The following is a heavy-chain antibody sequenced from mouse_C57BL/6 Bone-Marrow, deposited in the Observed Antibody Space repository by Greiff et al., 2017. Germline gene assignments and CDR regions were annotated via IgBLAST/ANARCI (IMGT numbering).Heavy chain of an antibody. J-gene: IGHJ2*01. V-gene: IGHV1-54*01. D-gene: IGHD2-5*01. Sequence: VQLQQSGAELVRPGTSVKVSCKASGYAFTNYLIEWVKQRPGQGLEWIGVINPGSGGTNYNEKFKGKATLTADKSSSTAYMQLSSLTSDDSAVYFCALYYSNYPYYFDYWGQGTTLTVSS. CDR1: GYAFTNYL. CDR2: INPGSGGT. CDR3: ALYYSNYPYYFDY.